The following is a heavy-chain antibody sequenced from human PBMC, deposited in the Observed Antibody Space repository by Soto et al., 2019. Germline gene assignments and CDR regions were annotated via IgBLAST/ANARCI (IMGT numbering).Heavy chain of an antibody. CDR1: GGSISSYY. CDR2: IFYSGST. V-gene: IGHV4-59*01. CDR3: ARRWGTSFDF. J-gene: IGHJ4*02. D-gene: IGHD7-27*01. Sequence: QVQLQESGPGLVKPSETLSLTCTVSGGSISSYYWSWIRQPPGKGLEWIGYIFYSGSTNYNPSLXGXAXIXLDTSKNQFSLKLSSVTAADTAVYYCARRWGTSFDFWGQGTLVTVSS.